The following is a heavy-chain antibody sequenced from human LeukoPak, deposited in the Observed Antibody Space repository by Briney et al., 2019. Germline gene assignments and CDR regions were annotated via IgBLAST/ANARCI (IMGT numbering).Heavy chain of an antibody. J-gene: IGHJ5*02. CDR1: GFIFSDYY. CDR3: ARTRDRRFDP. Sequence: NPGGSLRLSCAASGFIFSDYYMSWIRQAPGKGLEWVSYISGSSDHTNYADSVKGRFTISRDNAKNSLYLQMNGLRGDDTAVYYCARTRDRRFDPWGQGTLVTVSS. V-gene: IGHV3-11*06. D-gene: IGHD2-2*01. CDR2: ISGSSDHT.